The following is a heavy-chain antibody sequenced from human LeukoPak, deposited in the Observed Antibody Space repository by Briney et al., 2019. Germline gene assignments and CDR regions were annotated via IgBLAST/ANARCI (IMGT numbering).Heavy chain of an antibody. J-gene: IGHJ4*02. D-gene: IGHD3-9*01. CDR2: ISGSAGST. CDR3: AKDLDYDILTGTDC. V-gene: IGHV3-23*01. Sequence: QAGGSLRLSCAASGFTFSSYAMSWVRQAPGKGLEWVSAISGSAGSTYYADTVKGRFTISRDNSKNTLYLQMNSLRAEDTAVYYCAKDLDYDILTGTDCWGQGTLVTVSS. CDR1: GFTFSSYA.